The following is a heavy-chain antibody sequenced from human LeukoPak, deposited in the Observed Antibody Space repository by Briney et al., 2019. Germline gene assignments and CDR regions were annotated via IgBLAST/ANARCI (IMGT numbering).Heavy chain of an antibody. Sequence: ASVKVSCKASGYTFTGYYMHWVRQAPGQGLEWMGWINPNSGGTNYAQKFQGRVTMTRDTSISTAYMELSRLRSDDTAVYYCARARHCSSTSCYEADFDYWGQGTLVTVSS. V-gene: IGHV1-2*02. CDR2: INPNSGGT. D-gene: IGHD2-2*01. J-gene: IGHJ4*02. CDR1: GYTFTGYY. CDR3: ARARHCSSTSCYEADFDY.